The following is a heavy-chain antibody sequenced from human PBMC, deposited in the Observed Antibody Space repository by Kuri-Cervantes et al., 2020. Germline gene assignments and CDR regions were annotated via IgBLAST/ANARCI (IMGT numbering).Heavy chain of an antibody. J-gene: IGHJ3*01. CDR3: ARSLRLRRVAGTSLVFGR. CDR2: IIPIFGTA. CDR1: GGTFNSYA. V-gene: IGHV1-69*13. D-gene: IGHD6-19*01. Sequence: SVKVSCKASGGTFNSYAISWVRQAPGQGLEWMGGIIPIFGTANYAQKFQGRVTITADESTSTAYMELSSLRSEDTAVYYCARSLRLRRVAGTSLVFGRWGQGTMVTVSS.